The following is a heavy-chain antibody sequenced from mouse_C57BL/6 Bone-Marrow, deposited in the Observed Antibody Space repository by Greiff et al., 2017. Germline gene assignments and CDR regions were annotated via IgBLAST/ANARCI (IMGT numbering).Heavy chain of an antibody. J-gene: IGHJ1*03. V-gene: IGHV1-61*01. D-gene: IGHD1-1*01. Sequence: VQLQQPGAELVRPGSSVKLSCKASGYTFTSYWMDWVKQRPGQGLEWIGNIYPSDSETHYNQKFKDKATLTVDKSSSTAYMQLSSLTSEDSAVYYCARDYYGSSSFDVWGTGTTVTVSS. CDR1: GYTFTSYW. CDR3: ARDYYGSSSFDV. CDR2: IYPSDSET.